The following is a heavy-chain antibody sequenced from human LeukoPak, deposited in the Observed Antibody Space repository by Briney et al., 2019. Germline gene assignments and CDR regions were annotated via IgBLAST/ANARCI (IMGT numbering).Heavy chain of an antibody. J-gene: IGHJ4*02. Sequence: GGSLRLSCAASGFTFSGYWMSWVRQAPGKGLEWVAYIKQDGSEKHYVDSVRGRFTISRDNAQDSLFLQMNSLRADDTAVYYCARDKRAVAGNLLIDYWGQGTLVTVSS. CDR3: ARDKRAVAGNLLIDY. D-gene: IGHD6-19*01. V-gene: IGHV3-7*01. CDR2: IKQDGSEK. CDR1: GFTFSGYW.